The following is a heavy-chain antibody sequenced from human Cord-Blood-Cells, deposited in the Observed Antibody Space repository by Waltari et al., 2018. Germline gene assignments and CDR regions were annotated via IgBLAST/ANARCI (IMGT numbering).Heavy chain of an antibody. D-gene: IGHD6-19*01. CDR1: GFTFSSYA. CDR3: ATGIAVAG. J-gene: IGHJ4*02. CDR2: ISYEGSNK. V-gene: IGHV3-30-3*01. Sequence: QVQLVESGGGVVQPGRSLRLSCAASGFTFSSYAMHWVRQAPGKGLEWVAVISYEGSNKDYADSVKGRFTISRDNSKNTLYLQMNSLRAEDTAVYYCATGIAVAGWGQGTLVTVSS.